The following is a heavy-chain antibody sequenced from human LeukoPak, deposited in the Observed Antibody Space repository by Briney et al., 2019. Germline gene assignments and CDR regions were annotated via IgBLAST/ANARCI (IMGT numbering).Heavy chain of an antibody. D-gene: IGHD3-10*02. CDR3: AKGWRSYVVRCPDY. V-gene: IGHV3-30*18. CDR2: ISYDGSNK. CDR1: GFTFSSYG. J-gene: IGHJ4*02. Sequence: PGRSLRLSCAASGFTFSSYGMHWVRQAPGKGLEWGAVISYDGSNKYYADSVKGRFTISRDNSKNTLYLQMNSLRAEDTAVYYCAKGWRSYVVRCPDYWGQGTLVTVPS.